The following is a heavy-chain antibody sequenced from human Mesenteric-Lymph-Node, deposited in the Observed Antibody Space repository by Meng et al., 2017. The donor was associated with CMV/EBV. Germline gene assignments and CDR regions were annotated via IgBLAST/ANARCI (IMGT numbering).Heavy chain of an antibody. J-gene: IGHJ4*02. V-gene: IGHV3-30*04. CDR2: FSHDGRTK. D-gene: IGHD6-6*01. CDR1: GFTFSDAT. Sequence: GGSLRLSCAASGFTFSDATMHWVRQAPGKGLEWVALFSHDGRTKVYAEFVRGRSTISRDNSKNTLYLQLNSLTTEDTAVYYCAREMTSSSPDYWGQGTLVTVSS. CDR3: AREMTSSSPDY.